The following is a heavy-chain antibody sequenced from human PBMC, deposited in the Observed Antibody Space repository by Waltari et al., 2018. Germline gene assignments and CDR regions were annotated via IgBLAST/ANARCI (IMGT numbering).Heavy chain of an antibody. CDR3: VRDSGRGMPLL. D-gene: IGHD2-15*01. CDR2: LESNGRRT. Sequence: EVDLVESGGGFCQPGGSLRLSCAAAGFTFYGYLIHWVRQDRGKGLVWVSRLESNGRRTTFADSVKGRFTISRDNTDNTLYLQMNSLRVDDTGIYFCVRDSGRGMPLLCGRGTVVTVSS. CDR1: GFTFYGYL. J-gene: IGHJ4*02. V-gene: IGHV3-74*03.